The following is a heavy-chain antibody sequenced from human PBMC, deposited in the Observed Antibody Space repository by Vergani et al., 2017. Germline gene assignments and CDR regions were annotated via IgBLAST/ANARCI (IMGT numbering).Heavy chain of an antibody. CDR3: ASRARYSGYDGDGGDY. V-gene: IGHV4-4*02. D-gene: IGHD5-12*01. Sequence: QVQLQESGPGLVKPSGTLSLPCAVSGGSISSSNWWSWVRKPPGKGLEWIGEIYHSGSTNYNPSLKSRVTISVYKSKTQFSLKLSSVTAADTAVYYCASRARYSGYDGDGGDYWGQGTLVTVSS. CDR1: GGSISSSNW. CDR2: IYHSGST. J-gene: IGHJ4*02.